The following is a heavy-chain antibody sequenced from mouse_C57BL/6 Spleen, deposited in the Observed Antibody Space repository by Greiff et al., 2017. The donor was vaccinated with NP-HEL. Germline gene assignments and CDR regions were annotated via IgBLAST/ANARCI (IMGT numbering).Heavy chain of an antibody. V-gene: IGHV1-85*01. Sequence: VQLQESGPELVKPGASVKLSCKASGYTFTSYDINWVKQRPGQGLEWIGWIYPRDGSTTYNEKFKGKATLTVDTSSSTAYMELHSLTSEDSAVYFCARGLYGSIDYWGQGTTLTVSS. D-gene: IGHD1-1*01. J-gene: IGHJ2*01. CDR2: IYPRDGST. CDR1: GYTFTSYD. CDR3: ARGLYGSIDY.